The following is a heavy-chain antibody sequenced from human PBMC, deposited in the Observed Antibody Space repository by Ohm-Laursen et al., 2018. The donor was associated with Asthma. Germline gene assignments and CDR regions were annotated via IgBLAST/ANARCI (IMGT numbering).Heavy chain of an antibody. J-gene: IGHJ6*02. V-gene: IGHV3-7*01. CDR3: ARGASGPWVNYAMHV. CDR2: INQDGSVK. Sequence: LRLSCAASGFSFSSHWMNWGRQAPGKGLEWVANINQDGSVKNYVDSVKGRFTISRDSAENAIYLQMNNLRAEDTAVYYCARGASGPWVNYAMHVWGQGTSVTVSS. D-gene: IGHD3-22*01. CDR1: GFSFSSHW.